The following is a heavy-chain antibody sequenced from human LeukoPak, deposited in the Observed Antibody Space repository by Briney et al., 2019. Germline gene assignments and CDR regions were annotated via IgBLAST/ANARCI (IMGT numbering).Heavy chain of an antibody. J-gene: IGHJ6*02. D-gene: IGHD3-3*01. CDR1: VGTFSIYA. V-gene: IGHV1-69*13. CDR3: ARSLRFLEWLSTGAYYYYGMDV. Sequence: SVKVSCKASVGTFSIYAISWVRQAPGQGLEWMGGIIPIFGTANYAQKFQGRVTITADECTSTASMELSSLRSEDTAVYYCARSLRFLEWLSTGAYYYYGMDVWGQGTTVTVSS. CDR2: IIPIFGTA.